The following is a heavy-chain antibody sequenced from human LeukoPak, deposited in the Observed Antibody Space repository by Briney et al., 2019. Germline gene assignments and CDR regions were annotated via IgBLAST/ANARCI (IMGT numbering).Heavy chain of an antibody. D-gene: IGHD6-13*01. CDR1: AGSINNYY. V-gene: IGHV4-59*08. J-gene: IGHJ4*02. CDR2: IYYSGST. CDR3: ARHSHPESNTWFWDY. Sequence: NASETLSLTCTVSAGSINNYYWSWIRQPPGKGREWISYIYYSGSTNYNPSLKSRVTISVDTSKNQFSLKLTSVTAADTAIYYCARHSHPESNTWFWDYWGQGALVTVSS.